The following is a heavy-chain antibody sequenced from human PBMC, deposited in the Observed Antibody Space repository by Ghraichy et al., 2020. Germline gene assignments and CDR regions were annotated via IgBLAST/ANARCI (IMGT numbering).Heavy chain of an antibody. CDR2: ISYDGSNK. V-gene: IGHV3-30*04. CDR3: ARDEGHYDFWSGYQNPSYYFDY. CDR1: GFTFSSYA. Sequence: GGSLRLSCAASGFTFSSYAMHWVRQAPGKGLEWVAVISYDGSNKYYADSVKGRFTISRDNSKNTLYLQMNSLRAEDTAVYYCARDEGHYDFWSGYQNPSYYFDYWGQGTLVTVSS. J-gene: IGHJ4*02. D-gene: IGHD3-3*01.